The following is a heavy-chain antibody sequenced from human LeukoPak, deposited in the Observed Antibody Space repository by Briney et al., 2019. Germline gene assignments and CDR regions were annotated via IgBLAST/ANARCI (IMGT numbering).Heavy chain of an antibody. CDR3: ARGPMTTVTTQPAAFDI. D-gene: IGHD4-17*01. CDR2: IYTSGST. J-gene: IGHJ3*02. Sequence: SETLSLTCTVSGGSISSYYWSWIRQPAGKGLEWIGRIYTSGSTNYNPSLKSRVTMSVDTSKNQFSLKLSSVTAADTAVYCCARGPMTTVTTQPAAFDIWGQGTMVTVSS. V-gene: IGHV4-4*07. CDR1: GGSISSYY.